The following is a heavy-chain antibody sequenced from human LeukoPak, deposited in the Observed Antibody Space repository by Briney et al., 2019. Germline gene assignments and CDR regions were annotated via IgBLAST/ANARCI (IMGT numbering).Heavy chain of an antibody. CDR3: AAQSGYYDFWSGYSPRPFDY. V-gene: IGHV3-7*01. CDR2: IKQDGSEK. J-gene: IGHJ4*02. Sequence: GGSLRLSCAASGFTFSSYWMSWVRQAPGKGLEWVANIKQDGSEKYYVDSVKGRFTISRVNAKNSLYLQMNSLRAEDTAVYYCAAQSGYYDFWSGYSPRPFDYWGQGTLVTVSS. D-gene: IGHD3-3*01. CDR1: GFTFSSYW.